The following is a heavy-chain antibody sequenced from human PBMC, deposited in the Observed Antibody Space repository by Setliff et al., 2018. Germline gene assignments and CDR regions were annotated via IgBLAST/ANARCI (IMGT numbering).Heavy chain of an antibody. Sequence: ASVKVSCKASGGTFSSYAISWVRQAPGQGLEWMGWINAGNGNTKYSQKFQGRVTITRDTSISTAYMELSSLRSEDTAVYYCARTRGLDVWGQGTTVTVSS. CDR3: ARTRGLDV. CDR2: INAGNGNT. CDR1: GGTFSSYA. J-gene: IGHJ6*02. V-gene: IGHV1-8*03.